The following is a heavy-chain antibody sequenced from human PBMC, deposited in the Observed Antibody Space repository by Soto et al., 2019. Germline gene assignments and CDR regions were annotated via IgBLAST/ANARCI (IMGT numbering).Heavy chain of an antibody. CDR1: GFTFSNYW. CDR2: ISSDGTST. V-gene: IGHV3-74*01. Sequence: GGSLRLSCAASGFTFSNYWMHWVRQAPGKGPVWVSRISSDGTSTTYADSVKGRFTISRDNAKNTLYLQVNSLRAEDTAVYYCARVPNCDSSSCYSYFDFWGQGALVTSPQ. CDR3: ARVPNCDSSSCYSYFDF. D-gene: IGHD2-2*01. J-gene: IGHJ4*02.